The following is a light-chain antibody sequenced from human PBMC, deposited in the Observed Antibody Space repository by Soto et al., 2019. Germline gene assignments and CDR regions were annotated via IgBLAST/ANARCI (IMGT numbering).Light chain of an antibody. Sequence: EIVLAQSTATLSLSPLERDTKXGPPSQSVSSYLAWYQQKPGQAPRLLIYDASTRATGIPARFSGSGSGTEFTLTISSLQSEDFAVYYCQQYNNWPSITFGQGT. J-gene: IGKJ5*01. CDR1: QSVSSY. CDR3: QQYNNWPSIT. CDR2: DAS. V-gene: IGKV3-15*01.